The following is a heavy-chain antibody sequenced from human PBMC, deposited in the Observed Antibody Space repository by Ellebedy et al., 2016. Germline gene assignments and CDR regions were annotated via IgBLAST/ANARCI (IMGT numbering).Heavy chain of an antibody. V-gene: IGHV5-51*01. CDR1: GYSFTSYW. J-gene: IGHJ4*02. CDR2: IYPGDSDT. D-gene: IGHD3-10*01. Sequence: GGSLRLSXKGSGYSFTSYWIGWVRQMPGKGLEWMGIIYPGDSDTRYSPSFQGQVTISADKSISTAYLQWSSLKASDTAMYYCARLVLLWFGELSPPDYWGQGTLVTVSS. CDR3: ARLVLLWFGELSPPDY.